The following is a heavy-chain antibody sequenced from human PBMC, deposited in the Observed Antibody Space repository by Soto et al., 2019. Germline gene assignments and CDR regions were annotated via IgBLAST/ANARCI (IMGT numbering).Heavy chain of an antibody. CDR1: GGSISSSNW. J-gene: IGHJ6*02. CDR3: ARGSCSSTSCYYYYYGMDV. V-gene: IGHV4-4*02. CDR2: IYHSGST. Sequence: SETLSLTCAVSGGSISSSNWWSWVRQPPGKGLERIGEIYHSGSTNYNPSLKSRVTISVDKSKNQFSLKLSSVTAADTAVYYCARGSCSSTSCYYYYYGMDVWGQGTKVTVSS. D-gene: IGHD2-2*01.